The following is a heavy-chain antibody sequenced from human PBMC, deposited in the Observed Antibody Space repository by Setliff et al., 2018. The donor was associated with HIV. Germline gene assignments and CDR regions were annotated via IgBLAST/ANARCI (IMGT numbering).Heavy chain of an antibody. CDR1: GFTFSGYA. CDR3: AKDIYDCWSGYSTQSYHFDY. J-gene: IGHJ4*02. Sequence: GGSLRLSCAASGFTFSGYAISWVRQAPGKGLEWVSAFSGGGGITYYADSVKCRFTISRDNSKNTLFLQMNSLRAEDTAVYYCAKDIYDCWSGYSTQSYHFDYWGQGTLVTVSS. V-gene: IGHV3-23*01. D-gene: IGHD3-3*01. CDR2: FSGGGGIT.